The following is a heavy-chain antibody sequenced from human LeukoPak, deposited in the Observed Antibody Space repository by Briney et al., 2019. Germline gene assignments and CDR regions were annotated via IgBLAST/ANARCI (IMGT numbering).Heavy chain of an antibody. CDR2: ISSNGATT. V-gene: IGHV3-64*04. Sequence: GGSLRLSCSASGFTFNRFYLHWVRQAPGKGLEFVSHISSNGATTYYADSVKGRFTISRDNSKNTLYLQMNSLRAEDTAVYYCANCGGDCYPDYWGQGTLVTVSS. CDR1: GFTFNRFY. CDR3: ANCGGDCYPDY. D-gene: IGHD2-21*02. J-gene: IGHJ4*02.